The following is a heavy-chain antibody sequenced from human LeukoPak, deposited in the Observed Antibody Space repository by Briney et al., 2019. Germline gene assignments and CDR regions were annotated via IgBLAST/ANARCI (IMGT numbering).Heavy chain of an antibody. CDR3: ARIGSTVTPQAPWYFDL. J-gene: IGHJ2*01. CDR1: GYTFTSYY. Sequence: ASVKVSCKASGYTFTSYYMHWVRQAPGQGLEWMGIINPSGGSTSYAQKFQGRVTMTRDMSTSTVYMELSSLRSEDTAVYYCARIGSTVTPQAPWYFDLWGRGTLVTVSS. CDR2: INPSGGST. D-gene: IGHD4-17*01. V-gene: IGHV1-46*01.